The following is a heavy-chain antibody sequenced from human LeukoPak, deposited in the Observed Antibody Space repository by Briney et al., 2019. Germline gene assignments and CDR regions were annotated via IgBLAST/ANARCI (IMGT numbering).Heavy chain of an antibody. CDR2: INPNSGGT. CDR1: GYTFTGYY. D-gene: IGHD3-22*01. Sequence: ASVKVSCKASGYTFTGYYMHWVRQAPGQGLEWMGCINPNSGGTNYAQKFQGRVTMTRDTSISSAYMELSRVRSDDTAVYYCASLTGHYCDSSGYYEGDYWGQGTLVTVSS. J-gene: IGHJ4*02. V-gene: IGHV1-2*02. CDR3: ASLTGHYCDSSGYYEGDY.